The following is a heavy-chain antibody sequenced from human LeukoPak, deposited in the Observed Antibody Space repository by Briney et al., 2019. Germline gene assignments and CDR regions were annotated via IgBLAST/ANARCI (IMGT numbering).Heavy chain of an antibody. V-gene: IGHV4-59*01. D-gene: IGHD2-2*01. CDR3: ARDRLGYCSSTSCYLDLYYFDY. CDR1: GGSISSYY. CDR2: IHYSGST. Sequence: ASETLSLTCTVSGGSISSYYWSWIRQPPGKGLEWIGYIHYSGSTNYNPSLKSRVTISVDTSKNQFSLKLNSVTAADTAVYFCARDRLGYCSSTSCYLDLYYFDYWGQGTLVTVSS. J-gene: IGHJ4*02.